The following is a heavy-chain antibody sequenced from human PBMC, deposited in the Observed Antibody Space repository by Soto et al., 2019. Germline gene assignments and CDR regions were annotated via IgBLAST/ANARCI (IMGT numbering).Heavy chain of an antibody. CDR3: ARHFGKYYKGYFDY. D-gene: IGHD1-26*01. V-gene: IGHV4-39*01. J-gene: IGHJ4*02. Sequence: QLQLQESGPGLVKPSETLSLTCTVSGGSISSSSYYWGWIRQPPGKGLEWIGSIYYSGSTYYNPSLKSRVTISVDTSKNQFSLKLSSVTAADTAVYYCARHFGKYYKGYFDYWGQGTLVTVSS. CDR2: IYYSGST. CDR1: GGSISSSSYY.